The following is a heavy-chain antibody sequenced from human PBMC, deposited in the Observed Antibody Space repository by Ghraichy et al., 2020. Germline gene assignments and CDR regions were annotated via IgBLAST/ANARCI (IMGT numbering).Heavy chain of an antibody. CDR2: LTITPAIP. CDR3: ARDGSGWYYFDY. CDR1: WGTFLLSL. J-gene: IGHJ4*02. V-gene: IGHV1-69*10. Sequence: SVKVSCTAPWGTFLLSLLLFVPQAPGQGLQRVGRLTITPAIPSYAPKFRGRVTITADKSTSTVYMELNSLRSEDTAVYYCARDGSGWYYFDYWGQGTLVTVSS. D-gene: IGHD6-19*01.